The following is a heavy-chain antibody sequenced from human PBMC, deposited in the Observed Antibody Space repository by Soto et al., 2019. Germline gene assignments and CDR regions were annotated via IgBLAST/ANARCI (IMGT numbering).Heavy chain of an antibody. CDR1: GFTFSSYE. Sequence: GGSLRLSCAASGFTFSSYEMNWVRQAPGKGLEWVSYIRRGGSNKYYADSVKGRFTISRDNAKNSLYLQMNSLRAEDLGVEYSARDSDGCSHGAWESLGNWGQGTMVTVSS. CDR3: ARDSDGCSHGAWESLGN. CDR2: IRRGGSNK. D-gene: IGHD5-18*01. J-gene: IGHJ3*01. V-gene: IGHV3-48*03.